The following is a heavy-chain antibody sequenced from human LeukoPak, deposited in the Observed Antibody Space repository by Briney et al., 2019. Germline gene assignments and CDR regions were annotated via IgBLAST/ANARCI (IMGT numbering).Heavy chain of an antibody. J-gene: IGHJ4*02. D-gene: IGHD6-6*01. V-gene: IGHV1-8*01. CDR1: GSTFSRNS. CDR3: ARGLSIAARPVEDY. CDR2: MNPNSGST. Sequence: ASVKVSCKASGSTFSRNSISWVRQATGQGLEWIGWMNPNSGSTGCAQKFQGRVTMTRNTSISTAYMELSSLRSEDTAVYYCARGLSIAARPVEDYWGQGTLVTVSS.